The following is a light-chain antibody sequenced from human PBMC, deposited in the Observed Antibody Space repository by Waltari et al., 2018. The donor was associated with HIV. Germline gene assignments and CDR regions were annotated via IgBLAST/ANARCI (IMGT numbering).Light chain of an antibody. CDR3: QQRSSWPLT. J-gene: IGKJ4*01. CDR2: DAS. CDR1: PGVSSL. Sequence: ENVLTQSPATLSLSPGERATLSCRASPGVSSLLAWYQQKPGQAPRLLIYDASNRATGTPPRFSGSGSGTDFTLSISSLEPEDFAVYYCQQRSSWPLTFGGGTKVEIK. V-gene: IGKV3-11*01.